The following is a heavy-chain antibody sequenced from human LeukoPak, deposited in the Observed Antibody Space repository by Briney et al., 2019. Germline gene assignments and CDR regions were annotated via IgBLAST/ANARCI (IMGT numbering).Heavy chain of an antibody. CDR1: GGSFSGYY. CDR3: ARGRINVVKKPFDY. D-gene: IGHD3-22*01. V-gene: IGHV4-34*01. Sequence: PSETLSLTCAVYGGSFSGYYWSWIRQPPGKGLEWIGEINHSGSTNYNPSLKRRVTISVDTSKNQFSLKLSSVTAADTAVYYCARGRINVVKKPFDYWGQGTLVTVSS. CDR2: INHSGST. J-gene: IGHJ4*02.